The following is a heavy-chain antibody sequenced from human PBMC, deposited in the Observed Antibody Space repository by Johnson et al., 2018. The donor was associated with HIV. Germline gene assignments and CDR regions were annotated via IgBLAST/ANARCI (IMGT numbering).Heavy chain of an antibody. CDR1: GFTVSSNY. CDR3: ASYSSSDAFDI. V-gene: IGHV3-66*01. J-gene: IGHJ3*02. Sequence: EVQLVESGGGLVQPGGSLRLSCAASGFTVSSNYMSWVRQAPGKGLEWVSVIYSGGSTYYADSVKGRFTISRDNSKNTLYLQMNSLRAEDTAVYYCASYSSSDAFDIWGQGTMVTVSS. CDR2: IYSGGST. D-gene: IGHD6-6*01.